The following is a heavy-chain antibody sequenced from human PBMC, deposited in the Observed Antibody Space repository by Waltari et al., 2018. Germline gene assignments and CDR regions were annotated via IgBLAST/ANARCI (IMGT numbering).Heavy chain of an antibody. CDR3: AATVTSPPYYYYYMDV. CDR1: GFTVSSNY. J-gene: IGHJ6*03. Sequence: EVQLVESGGGLVQPGGSLSLSCAASGFTVSSNYLSWVRQAPGKGLEWVSVIYSGGSTYYADSVKGRFTISRHNSKNTLYLQMNSLRAEDTAVYYCAATVTSPPYYYYYMDVWGKGTTVTISS. V-gene: IGHV3-53*04. D-gene: IGHD4-17*01. CDR2: IYSGGST.